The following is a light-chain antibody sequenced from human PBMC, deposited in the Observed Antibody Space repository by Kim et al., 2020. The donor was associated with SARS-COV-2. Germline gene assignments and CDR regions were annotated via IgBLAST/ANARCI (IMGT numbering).Light chain of an antibody. CDR1: KTDIGDYDY. Sequence: QSALTQPASVSGSPGQSITISCTGTKTDIGDYDYVSWYQQHPGKVPRLLIYDVTKRPSGVSYRFSGSKSGNTASLTISGLQAEDESDYYCSSFTVSSTWVFGGGTQLTVL. V-gene: IGLV2-14*03. J-gene: IGLJ3*02. CDR3: SSFTVSSTWV. CDR2: DVT.